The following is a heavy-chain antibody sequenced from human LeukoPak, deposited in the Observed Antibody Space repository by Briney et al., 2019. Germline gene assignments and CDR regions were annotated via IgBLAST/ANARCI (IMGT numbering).Heavy chain of an antibody. Sequence: GGSLRLSCAASGFTFSSYAMSWVRQAPGKGLEWVSAISGSGGSTYYADSVKGRFTISRDNSKNTLYLQMNSLRAEDTAVYYCARGSTGTRRFDYWGQGTLVTVSS. CDR3: ARGSTGTRRFDY. J-gene: IGHJ4*02. V-gene: IGHV3-23*01. D-gene: IGHD1-1*01. CDR2: ISGSGGST. CDR1: GFTFSSYA.